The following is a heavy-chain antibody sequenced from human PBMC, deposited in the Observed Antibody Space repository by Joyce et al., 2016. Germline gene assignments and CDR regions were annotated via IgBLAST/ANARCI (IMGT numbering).Heavy chain of an antibody. CDR3: ARRGWPLSSGYCSGGSCYPFDY. CDR1: GGSISSSHW. V-gene: IGHV4-4*02. D-gene: IGHD2-15*01. CDR2: IYHSGTT. Sequence: QVQLQESGPGLVKPSGTLSLTCAVSGGSISSSHWWNWVRQPPGKGLEWIGEIYHSGTTNYIPSLKSRVTISVDISKNQFSLKLSSVTAADTAVYYCARRGWPLSSGYCSGGSCYPFDYWGQGTLVTVSS. J-gene: IGHJ4*02.